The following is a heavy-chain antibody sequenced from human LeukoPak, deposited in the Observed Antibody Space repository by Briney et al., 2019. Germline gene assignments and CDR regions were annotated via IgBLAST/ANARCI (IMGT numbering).Heavy chain of an antibody. CDR1: GSTFSTYT. Sequence: GGSLRLSCAASGSTFSTYTMIWVRQAPGKGLEWVSSISTSSSDIYYGDSVKGRFTISRDNAKNSVFLQMNSLRAADTAVYYCARAGYSSSLFDYYFYMDVWGKGTTVTVSS. CDR2: ISTSSSDI. CDR3: ARAGYSSSLFDYYFYMDV. V-gene: IGHV3-21*01. D-gene: IGHD6-13*01. J-gene: IGHJ6*03.